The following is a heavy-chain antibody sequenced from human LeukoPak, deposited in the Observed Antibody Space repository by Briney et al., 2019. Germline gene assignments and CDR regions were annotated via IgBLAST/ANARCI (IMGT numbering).Heavy chain of an antibody. J-gene: IGHJ5*02. V-gene: IGHV4-34*01. CDR3: ARKDIVVVPAAQNWFDP. CDR2: INHSGST. CDR1: GGSFSGYY. Sequence: SETLSLTCAVYGGSFSGYYWSWIRQPPGEGLEWIGEINHSGSTNYNPSLKSRVTISVDTSKNQFSLKLSSVTAADTAVYYCARKDIVVVPAAQNWFDPWGQGTLVTVSS. D-gene: IGHD2-2*01.